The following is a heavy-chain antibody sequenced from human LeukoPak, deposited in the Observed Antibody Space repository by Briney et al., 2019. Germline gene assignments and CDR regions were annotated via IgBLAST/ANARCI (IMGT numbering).Heavy chain of an antibody. Sequence: SVKVSCKASGGTLSSYAISWVRQAPGQGLEWMGRIIPILGIANYAQKFQGRVTITADKSTSTAYMELSSLRSEDTAVYYCARDRIAAAGPPDYWGQGTLVTVSS. D-gene: IGHD6-13*01. V-gene: IGHV1-69*04. CDR1: GGTLSSYA. CDR3: ARDRIAAAGPPDY. J-gene: IGHJ4*02. CDR2: IIPILGIA.